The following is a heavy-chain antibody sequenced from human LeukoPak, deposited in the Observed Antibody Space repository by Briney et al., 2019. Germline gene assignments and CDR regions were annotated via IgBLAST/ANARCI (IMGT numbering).Heavy chain of an antibody. V-gene: IGHV4-38-2*02. J-gene: IGHJ6*03. CDR2: IYHSGST. CDR3: ARGGANGDYENYYYYYMDV. D-gene: IGHD4-17*01. CDR1: GYSISSGYY. Sequence: SETLSLTYTVSGYSISSGYYWGWIRQPPGKGLEWRGSIYHSGSTYYNPSLKSRVTISVDTSKNQFSLKLSSVTAADTAVYYCARGGANGDYENYYYYYMDVWGKGTTVTVSS.